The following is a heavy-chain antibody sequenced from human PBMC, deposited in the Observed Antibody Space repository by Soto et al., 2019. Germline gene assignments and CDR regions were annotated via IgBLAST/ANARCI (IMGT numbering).Heavy chain of an antibody. D-gene: IGHD2-8*02. CDR1: RSAFTGYS. Sequence: SVTLSLTCAINRSAFTGYSWTWMRQPPGTGLERIGEINHSGSTNYNPSLKSRVTISVDTSKNQFSLKLTSVTAADTAVYYCARDKITGLFDYWGQGTLVTVS. CDR3: ARDKITGLFDY. CDR2: INHSGST. J-gene: IGHJ4*02. V-gene: IGHV4-34*01.